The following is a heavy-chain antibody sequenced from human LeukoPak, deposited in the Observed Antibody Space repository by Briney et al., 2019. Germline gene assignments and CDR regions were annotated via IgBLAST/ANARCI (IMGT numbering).Heavy chain of an antibody. Sequence: PSETLSLTCTVSGGSISNNYWSWVRQTPGKGLEWLGYISHSGSTTYNPSLKSRVRISVDTPNSQFSLKLSSVTAADTAVYYCARRPMVPLIPHDAFDIWGQGTMVTVSS. J-gene: IGHJ3*02. CDR3: ARRPMVPLIPHDAFDI. CDR2: ISHSGST. D-gene: IGHD2-21*02. CDR1: GGSISNNY. V-gene: IGHV4-59*12.